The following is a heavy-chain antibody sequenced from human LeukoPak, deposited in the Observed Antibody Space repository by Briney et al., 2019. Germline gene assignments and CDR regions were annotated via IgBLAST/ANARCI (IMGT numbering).Heavy chain of an antibody. Sequence: ASVKVSCKASGYTFTSYGISWVRQAPGQGLEWMGWINPNSGGTNYAQKFQGRVTMTRDTSISTAYMELSRLRSDDTAVYYCARRIPAGIGAFDMWGQGTMVTVSS. CDR3: ARRIPAGIGAFDM. J-gene: IGHJ3*02. CDR2: INPNSGGT. D-gene: IGHD2-2*02. CDR1: GYTFTSYG. V-gene: IGHV1-2*02.